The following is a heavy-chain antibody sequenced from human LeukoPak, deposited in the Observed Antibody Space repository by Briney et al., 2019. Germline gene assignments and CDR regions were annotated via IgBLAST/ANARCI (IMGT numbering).Heavy chain of an antibody. CDR2: INHSGST. V-gene: IGHV4-34*01. CDR3: ARPHEYNWFDP. CDR1: GGSFSGYY. J-gene: IGHJ5*02. Sequence: SETLSLTCAVYGGSFSGYYWSWIRQPPGKGLEWIGEINHSGSTNYNPSLKSRVTISVDTSKSQFSLKLSSVTAADTAVYYCARPHEYNWFDPWGQGTLVTVSS.